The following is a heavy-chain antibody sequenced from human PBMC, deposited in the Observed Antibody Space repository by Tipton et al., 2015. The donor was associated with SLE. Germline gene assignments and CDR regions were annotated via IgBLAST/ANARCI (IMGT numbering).Heavy chain of an antibody. CDR3: ARVALETTYLYTVISLDY. Sequence: TLSLTCTVSGGSISSSSYYWSWIRQPPGKGLEWIGEINHSGSTNYNPSLKSRVTISVDTSKNQFSLKLSSVTAADTAVYYCARVALETTYLYTVISLDYWGQGTLVTVSS. V-gene: IGHV4-39*07. CDR2: INHSGST. D-gene: IGHD4-17*01. CDR1: GGSISSSSYY. J-gene: IGHJ4*02.